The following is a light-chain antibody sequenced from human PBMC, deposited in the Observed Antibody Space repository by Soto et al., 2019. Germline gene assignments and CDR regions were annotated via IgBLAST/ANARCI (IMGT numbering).Light chain of an antibody. CDR2: GAS. Sequence: ETVLTQSPGTLSLSPGERATLSCRASQTIRSNYLAWYRQTPGQAPRLLIYGASNRATGIADRFSGSGSGTDFTLIISRLEPEDFALYYCQQYGSSTWTCGQGTKVEIK. CDR3: QQYGSSTWT. CDR1: QTIRSNY. V-gene: IGKV3-20*01. J-gene: IGKJ1*01.